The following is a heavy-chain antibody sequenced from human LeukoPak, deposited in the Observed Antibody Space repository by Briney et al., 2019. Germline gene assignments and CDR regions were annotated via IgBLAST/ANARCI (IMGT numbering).Heavy chain of an antibody. CDR2: IIPVFGTT. CDR1: GGTFSSYA. J-gene: IGHJ4*02. D-gene: IGHD6-13*01. CDR3: ARGGIAEAPWAY. Sequence: ASVKVSCKASGGTFSSYAISWVRQAPGQGLEWMGGIIPVFGTTNYAQKFQGRVTITADESTSTAYMELSSLRSEDTAMYYCARGGIAEAPWAYWGQGTLVTVSS. V-gene: IGHV1-69*13.